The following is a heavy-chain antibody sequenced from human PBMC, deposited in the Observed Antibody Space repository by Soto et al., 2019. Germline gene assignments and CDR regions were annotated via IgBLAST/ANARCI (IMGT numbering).Heavy chain of an antibody. CDR1: GYSFTSYW. CDR3: ARLLYEAPYYYYYHGMDA. CDR2: IYPGDSDT. J-gene: IGHJ6*02. V-gene: IGHV5-51*01. Sequence: GVFLKVSCKGSGYSFTSYWIRRVRQMPGKGLEWMGIIYPGDSDTRYSPSFQGQVTISADKSISTAYLQWSSLKASDTAIYYCARLLYEAPYYYYYHGMDAWGQGPTVTVS. D-gene: IGHD2-8*01.